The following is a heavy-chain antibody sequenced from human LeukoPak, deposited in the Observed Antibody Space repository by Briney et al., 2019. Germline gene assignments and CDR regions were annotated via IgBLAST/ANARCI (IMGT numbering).Heavy chain of an antibody. Sequence: PWGSLRLSCAASGFTFSNYWMHWVRQAPGKGLEWVSRINEYGTTITYADSVKGRFTISRENARNTLFLQMNSLTPEDTAVYYCVRDLILVWTPGDDFDHWGQGTLVTVSS. CDR2: INEYGTTI. J-gene: IGHJ4*02. CDR3: VRDLILVWTPGDDFDH. V-gene: IGHV3-74*01. CDR1: GFTFSNYW. D-gene: IGHD3-16*01.